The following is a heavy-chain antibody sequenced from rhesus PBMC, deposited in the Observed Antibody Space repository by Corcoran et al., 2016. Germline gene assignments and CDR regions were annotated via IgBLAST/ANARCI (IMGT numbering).Heavy chain of an antibody. CDR2: MYWDDDK. V-gene: IGHV2-174*01. CDR3: TRRPIAAAGTGILDS. J-gene: IGHJ6*01. D-gene: IGHD6-31*01. CDR1: GLSISTSGMG. Sequence: QVTLKESGPALVKPTQIRTLNCTFSGLSISTSGMGVGWIREPPGKVLEWLALMYWDDDKYYSTFLKLRLTISKDTSKNHVVLTMTTMDPLYTATYYCTRRPIAAAGTGILDSWGQGVVVTVSS.